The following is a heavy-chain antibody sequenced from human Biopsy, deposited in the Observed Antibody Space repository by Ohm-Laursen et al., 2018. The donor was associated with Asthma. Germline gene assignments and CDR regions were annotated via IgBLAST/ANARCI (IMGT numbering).Heavy chain of an antibody. CDR1: GYTFIHYA. D-gene: IGHD3-9*01. CDR3: ARTYFDFLTGQASDAFAI. J-gene: IGHJ3*02. Sequence: ASVKVSCKASGYTFIHYAIHWVRQAPGQRLEWMGWINASNGNTKYSQKFQGRVSITRDTSARTAYMDLSSLRSEDTAVYYCARTYFDFLTGQASDAFAIWGQGTVVTVSS. V-gene: IGHV1-3*01. CDR2: INASNGNT.